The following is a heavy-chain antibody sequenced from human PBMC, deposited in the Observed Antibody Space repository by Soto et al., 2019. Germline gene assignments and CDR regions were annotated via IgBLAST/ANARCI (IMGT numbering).Heavy chain of an antibody. J-gene: IGHJ6*02. Sequence: SVKVSCKAPGGTFSSYAISWARQAPGQGLEWMGGIIPIFGTANYAQKFQGRVTITADESTSTAYMELSSLRSEDTAVYYCARARDIVLVPAAMRSASYYYYGMDVWGQGTTVTVSS. V-gene: IGHV1-69*13. D-gene: IGHD2-2*01. CDR3: ARARDIVLVPAAMRSASYYYYGMDV. CDR1: GGTFSSYA. CDR2: IIPIFGTA.